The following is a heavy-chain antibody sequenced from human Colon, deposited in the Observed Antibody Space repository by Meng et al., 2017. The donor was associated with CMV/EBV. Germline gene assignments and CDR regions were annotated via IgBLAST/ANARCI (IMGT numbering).Heavy chain of an antibody. CDR1: GYTFTGYY. CDR2: INPKSGGT. V-gene: IGHV1-2*02. CDR3: AKQEIPRAGSSLNY. J-gene: IGHJ4*02. Sequence: QGKWVQSGAEVKKPGASVKVSCKTSGYTFTGYYVQWVRQAPGQGLEWMGWINPKSGGTNYGQKFQGRVTMTSDTSTSTAYMELSSLTSADTAVYYCAKQEIPRAGSSLNYWGQGTLVTVSS. D-gene: IGHD3-10*01.